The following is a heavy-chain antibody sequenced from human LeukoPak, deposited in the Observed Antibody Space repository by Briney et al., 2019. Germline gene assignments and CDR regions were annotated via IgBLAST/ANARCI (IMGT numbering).Heavy chain of an antibody. Sequence: ASVKVACRASGYTFTGYYMHWVRQAPGQGLEWMGWINPNSGGTNYAQKFQGRVTMTRDTSISTAYMELSRLRSDDTAVYYCARDINDSSGYYIDYWGQGTLVTVSS. CDR3: ARDINDSSGYYIDY. D-gene: IGHD3-22*01. J-gene: IGHJ4*02. V-gene: IGHV1-2*02. CDR1: GYTFTGYY. CDR2: INPNSGGT.